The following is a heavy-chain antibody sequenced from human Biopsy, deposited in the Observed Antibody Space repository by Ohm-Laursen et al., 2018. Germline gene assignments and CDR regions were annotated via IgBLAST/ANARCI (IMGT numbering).Heavy chain of an antibody. CDR1: GLTFDDYA. Sequence: SLRLSCAASGLTFDDYAMHWVRQAPGKGLEWVSGIRWNSDFIGYADSVKGRFTISRDNAKRSLYLQMNSLRVEDTAFYYCVKAAYGSGTYHPLDYWGQGTLVTVSS. CDR3: VKAAYGSGTYHPLDY. J-gene: IGHJ4*02. V-gene: IGHV3-9*01. CDR2: IRWNSDFI. D-gene: IGHD3-10*01.